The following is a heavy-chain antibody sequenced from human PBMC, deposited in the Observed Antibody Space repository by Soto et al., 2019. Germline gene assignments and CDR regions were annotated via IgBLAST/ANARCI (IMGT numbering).Heavy chain of an antibody. CDR2: ILWDDDK. CDR3: AHRQGTTWPRY. CDR1: GFSLSTSGVG. Sequence: SGRTLVNPTQTLTLTSSFSGFSLSTSGVGVTWIHQPPGRALEWLALILWDDDKRYSPSLQSRLTISKDTSRNQVVLTMTDMDPVDTATYYCAHRQGTTWPRYWGRGTLVTVSS. V-gene: IGHV2-5*02. J-gene: IGHJ1*01.